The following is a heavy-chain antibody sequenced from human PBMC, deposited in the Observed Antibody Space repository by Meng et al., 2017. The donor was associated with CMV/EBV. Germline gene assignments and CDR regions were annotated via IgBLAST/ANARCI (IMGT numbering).Heavy chain of an antibody. V-gene: IGHV3-21*01. CDR3: ARAPPDADFDY. CDR1: VFAFRTYS. Sequence: GSWGGLVKPGGSLRLSCVASVFAFRTYSMGWVRQVPVKGREWISSISSTSSYIYYADSLKGRFTVSRDNAKNSLYLQVSSLRADDTAVYYCARAPPDADFDYWGQGTLVTVSS. CDR2: ISSTSSYI. J-gene: IGHJ4*02.